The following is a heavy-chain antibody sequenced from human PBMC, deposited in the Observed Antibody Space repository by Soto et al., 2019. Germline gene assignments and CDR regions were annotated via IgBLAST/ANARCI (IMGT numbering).Heavy chain of an antibody. J-gene: IGHJ4*02. Sequence: VASVKVSCKASGYTFNTYGITWVRQAPGQGLEWMGWINPYNGNTKFAQKLQDRVTMTTATSTSTACMELASLRSDDTAVYYCARGCIAVTTHLCYWGQGTLVTVSS. D-gene: IGHD4-17*01. V-gene: IGHV1-18*01. CDR2: INPYNGNT. CDR3: ARGCIAVTTHLCY. CDR1: GYTFNTYG.